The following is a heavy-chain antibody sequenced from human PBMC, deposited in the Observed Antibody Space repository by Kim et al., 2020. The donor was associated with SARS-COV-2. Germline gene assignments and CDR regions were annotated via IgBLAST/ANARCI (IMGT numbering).Heavy chain of an antibody. J-gene: IGHJ4*02. CDR2: ISYDGSNK. D-gene: IGHD1-26*01. CDR3: AHEKSGSYYGLWGH. CDR1: GFTFSSYA. V-gene: IGHV3-30-3*01. Sequence: GGSLRLSCAASGFTFSSYAMHWVRQAPGKGLEWVAVISYDGSNKYYADSVKGRFTISRDNSKNTLYLQMNSLRAEDTAVYYCAHEKSGSYYGLWGHWGQGTLVTVSS.